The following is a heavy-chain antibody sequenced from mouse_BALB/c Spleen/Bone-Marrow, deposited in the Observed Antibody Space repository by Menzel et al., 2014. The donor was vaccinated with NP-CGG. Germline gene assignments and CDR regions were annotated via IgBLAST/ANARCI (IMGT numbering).Heavy chain of an antibody. CDR1: GYTFTRSY. D-gene: IGHD2-1*01. CDR3: TRWGNYSDYARDY. Sequence: QVQLQQSGPELGKPGASVRISCTASGYTFTRSYIHWVKQRPGQGLEWIGWNYTGYVNTKYNEQFQGKATRTADKSASTSYMQLSSLTSEDSAVYFSTRWGNYSDYARDYWGQGASVTVSS. CDR2: NYTGYVNT. V-gene: IGHV1S56*01. J-gene: IGHJ4*01.